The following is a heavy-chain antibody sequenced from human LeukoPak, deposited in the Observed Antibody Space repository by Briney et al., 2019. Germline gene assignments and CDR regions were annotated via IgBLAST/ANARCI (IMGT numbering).Heavy chain of an antibody. J-gene: IGHJ4*01. Sequence: SETLSLTCNVSADFFSSYYWSWLRQPAGRGPQWIGRISAYGGTNYSPSLTGRVSLSLDTSKQQLSLKISSMTAADTAVYYCARDLSSGWYYLDPWGQGALVTVSS. V-gene: IGHV4-4*07. D-gene: IGHD6-19*01. CDR1: ADFFSSYY. CDR3: ARDLSSGWYYLDP. CDR2: ISAYGGT.